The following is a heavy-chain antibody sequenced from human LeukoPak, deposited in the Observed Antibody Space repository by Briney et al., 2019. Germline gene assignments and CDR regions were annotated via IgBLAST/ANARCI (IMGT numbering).Heavy chain of an antibody. D-gene: IGHD1-1*01. V-gene: IGHV3-30*18. Sequence: GGSLRLSCAASGFTFSSYGMHWVRQAPGKGLEGVAVISYDGSNKYYADPVKGRFTIPRDNSKNTLYLKMNSVRAEDTAVYYCAKERYDPCDMDGWGQGTTVTVSS. CDR3: AKERYDPCDMDG. CDR1: GFTFSSYG. CDR2: ISYDGSNK. J-gene: IGHJ6*02.